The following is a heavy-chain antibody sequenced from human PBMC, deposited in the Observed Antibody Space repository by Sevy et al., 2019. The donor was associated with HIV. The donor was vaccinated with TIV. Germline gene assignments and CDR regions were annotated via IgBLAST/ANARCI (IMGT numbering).Heavy chain of an antibody. Sequence: GGSLRLSCKGSGYSFTSYWIGWVRQMPGKGLEWMGIIYPGDSDTRYRPSFQGQVTISADKSISTAYLQWSSLKASDSAMYYCARQSSLLDGMDVWGHGTTVTVSS. CDR1: GYSFTSYW. CDR2: IYPGDSDT. J-gene: IGHJ6*02. D-gene: IGHD2-15*01. V-gene: IGHV5-51*01. CDR3: ARQSSLLDGMDV.